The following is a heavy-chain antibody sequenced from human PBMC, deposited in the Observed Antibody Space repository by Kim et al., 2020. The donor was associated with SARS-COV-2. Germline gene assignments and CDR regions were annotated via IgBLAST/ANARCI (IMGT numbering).Heavy chain of an antibody. CDR3: ARHHGDTVFDY. CDR2: T. Sequence: TNYSPSFQGHVTISADKSISTAYLQWSSLKASDTAMYYCARHHGDTVFDYWGQGTLVTVSS. V-gene: IGHV5-10-1*01. J-gene: IGHJ4*02. D-gene: IGHD4-17*01.